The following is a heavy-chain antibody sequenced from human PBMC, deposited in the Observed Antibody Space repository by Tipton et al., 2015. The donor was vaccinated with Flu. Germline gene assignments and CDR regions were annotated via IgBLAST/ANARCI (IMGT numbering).Heavy chain of an antibody. CDR2: MYQGGST. D-gene: IGHD3-3*01. CDR1: GGSISSGGAY. J-gene: IGHJ4*02. CDR3: VRFFPLRGFDQ. Sequence: TLSLTCTVSGGSISSGGAYWSWIRQHPGKGLEWIANMYQGGSTYYKPSLKSRVTIGLDTSNNQVSLNLTSVTAADTAVYYCVRFFPLRGFDQWGQGTLVTVSS. V-gene: IGHV4-31*03.